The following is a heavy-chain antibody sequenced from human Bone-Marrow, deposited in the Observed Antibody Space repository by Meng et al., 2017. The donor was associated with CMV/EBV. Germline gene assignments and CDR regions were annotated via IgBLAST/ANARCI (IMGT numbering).Heavy chain of an antibody. CDR3: ARAGVFPRYFQH. Sequence: SETLSLTCAVYGGSFSGYYWSWIRQPPGKGLEWSGEINHSGSTNYNPSLKSRVTISVDTSKNQFSLKLSSVTAADTAVYYCARAGVFPRYFQHWGQGTLVTVSS. D-gene: IGHD2-21*01. CDR2: INHSGST. J-gene: IGHJ1*01. V-gene: IGHV4-34*01. CDR1: GGSFSGYY.